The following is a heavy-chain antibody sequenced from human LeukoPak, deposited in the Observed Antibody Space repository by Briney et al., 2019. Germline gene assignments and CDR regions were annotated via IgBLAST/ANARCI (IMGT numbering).Heavy chain of an antibody. D-gene: IGHD6-13*01. CDR3: ARDSRYDSGWFDDGMDV. CDR1: GDSMRSYY. V-gene: IGHV4-59*01. CDR2: MDDRGDS. Sequence: SETLSLTCTVSGDSMRSYYWSWIRQAPGKGLEWLGHMDDRGDSNYNPSLKGRGSISVDTSKNQFSLKLRSVTAADTAVYYCARDSRYDSGWFDDGMDVWGPGTTVTVSS. J-gene: IGHJ6*02.